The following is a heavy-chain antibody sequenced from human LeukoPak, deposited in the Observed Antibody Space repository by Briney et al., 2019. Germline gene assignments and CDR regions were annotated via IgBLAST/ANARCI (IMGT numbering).Heavy chain of an antibody. CDR2: IYYSGST. CDR3: ARDRGGGAFDI. V-gene: IGHV4-61*01. J-gene: IGHJ3*02. D-gene: IGHD5-24*01. CDR1: GYSISSSSYY. Sequence: SETLSLTCTVSGYSISSSSYYWSWIRQPPGKGLEWIGYIYYSGSTNHNPSLKSRVTISVDTYKNQLSLKLSSVTAAATAVYYCARDRGGGAFDIWGQGTMVTVSS.